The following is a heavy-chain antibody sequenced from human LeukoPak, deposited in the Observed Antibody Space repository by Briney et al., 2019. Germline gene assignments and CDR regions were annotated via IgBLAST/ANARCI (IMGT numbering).Heavy chain of an antibody. V-gene: IGHV1-2*02. CDR3: ARDKGGYNYDC. CDR2: INPNSGGT. Sequence: GASVKVSCKASGGTFSSYAISWVRQAPGQGLEWMGWINPNSGGTNYAQKFQGRVTMTSDTSISTAYMELSRLTSDDTAVYYCARDKGGYNYDCWAQGTLVTVSS. CDR1: GGTFSSYA. J-gene: IGHJ4*02. D-gene: IGHD5-24*01.